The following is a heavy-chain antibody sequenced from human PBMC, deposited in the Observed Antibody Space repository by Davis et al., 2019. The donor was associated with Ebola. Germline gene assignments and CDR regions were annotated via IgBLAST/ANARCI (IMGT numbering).Heavy chain of an antibody. D-gene: IGHD1-14*01. CDR1: GGSISSSGYN. CDR3: ARQHRITRPLDF. CDR2: IYYTGRT. Sequence: SETLSLTCSVSGGSISSSGYNWGWVRQPPGKGLEWLGSIYYTGRTYYNPSLKSRVAMSVDTSKNQFSLSLSSLTAADTAIYYCARQHRITRPLDFWGQGTLVTVSS. V-gene: IGHV4-39*01. J-gene: IGHJ4*02.